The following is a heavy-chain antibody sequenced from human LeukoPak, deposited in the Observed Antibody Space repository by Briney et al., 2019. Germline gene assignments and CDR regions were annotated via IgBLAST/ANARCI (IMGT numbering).Heavy chain of an antibody. D-gene: IGHD3-9*01. CDR2: MNPNSGNT. Sequence: ASVKVSCKASGYTFTSYGINWVRQATGQGLEWMGWMNPNSGNTGYAQKFQGRVTMTRNTSMSTAYMELSSLRSEDTAVYYCARGPHYDILTGYSRDYWGQGTLVTVSS. CDR1: GYTFTSYG. CDR3: ARGPHYDILTGYSRDY. J-gene: IGHJ4*02. V-gene: IGHV1-8*01.